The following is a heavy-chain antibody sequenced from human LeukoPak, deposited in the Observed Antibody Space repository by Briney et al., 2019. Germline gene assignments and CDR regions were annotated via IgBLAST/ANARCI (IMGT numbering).Heavy chain of an antibody. Sequence: GESLRLSCAAHGFPFSGYAMSWVRQAPARGLEWVSTISGSGVRTYYADAVKGRFTISRDNSKNTLYVQMNSLRAEDTAVYYCAKSTQDDILTAYDCCGQGTLVSVCS. CDR3: AKSTQDDILTAYDC. CDR1: GFPFSGYA. J-gene: IGHJ4*02. D-gene: IGHD3-9*01. V-gene: IGHV3-23*01. CDR2: ISGSGVRT.